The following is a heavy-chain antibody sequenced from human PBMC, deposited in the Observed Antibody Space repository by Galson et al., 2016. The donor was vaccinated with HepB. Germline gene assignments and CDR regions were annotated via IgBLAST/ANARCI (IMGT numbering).Heavy chain of an antibody. Sequence: WVRQSPDKGLQWIGEIWHSGSTNYNPSFESRVTMSVDKAKNQISLSLSSMTAADTAVYYCARDSSGWQTNDYWGQGTLVTVSS. D-gene: IGHD6-19*01. CDR3: ARDSSGWQTNDY. CDR2: IWHSGST. V-gene: IGHV4/OR15-8*01. J-gene: IGHJ4*02.